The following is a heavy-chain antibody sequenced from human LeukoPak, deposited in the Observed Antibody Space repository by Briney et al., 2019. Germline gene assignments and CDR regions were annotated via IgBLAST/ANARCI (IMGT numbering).Heavy chain of an antibody. CDR1: GYTFTGYY. D-gene: IGHD3-10*01. CDR2: INPNSGGT. V-gene: IGHV1-2*02. Sequence: ASVKVSCKASGYTFTGYYTHWVRQAPGQGFEWMGWINPNSGGTNYAQKFQGRVTMTRDTSISTAYMELSRLRSDDTAVYYCARQMVRGVPPAFDYWGQGTLVTVSS. J-gene: IGHJ4*02. CDR3: ARQMVRGVPPAFDY.